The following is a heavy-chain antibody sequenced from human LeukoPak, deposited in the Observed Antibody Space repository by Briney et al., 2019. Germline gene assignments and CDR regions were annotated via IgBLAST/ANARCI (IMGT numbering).Heavy chain of an antibody. CDR1: RGFITSHS. CDR3: ARWGVPSFDF. Sequence: SETLSLTCTVSRGFITSHSWGWVRQPPGKGLEWIGHIHYSGTTSYNPSLKSRVTITSDTSNDQFSLKLSSVTAADTAMYYCARWGVPSFDFWDRGTLVTVSS. CDR2: IHYSGTT. J-gene: IGHJ4*02. V-gene: IGHV4-59*11. D-gene: IGHD3-16*01.